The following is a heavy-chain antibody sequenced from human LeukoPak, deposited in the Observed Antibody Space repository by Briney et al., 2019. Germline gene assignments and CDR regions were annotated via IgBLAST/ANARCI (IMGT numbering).Heavy chain of an antibody. D-gene: IGHD6-19*01. Sequence: GASVKVSCKASGYTFTNYGINWVRQAPGQGLEWMGWINTNTGNPTYAQGFIGRFVFSLETSVSTAYLQINSLEPEDTAVYYCARDRGIAVASNPDYWGQGTLVTVSS. CDR3: ARDRGIAVASNPDY. J-gene: IGHJ4*02. V-gene: IGHV7-4-1*02. CDR1: GYTFTNYG. CDR2: INTNTGNP.